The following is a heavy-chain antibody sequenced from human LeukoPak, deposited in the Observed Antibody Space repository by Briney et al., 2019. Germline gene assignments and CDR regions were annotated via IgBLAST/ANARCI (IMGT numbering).Heavy chain of an antibody. CDR2: IWYDGSNK. V-gene: IGHV3-33*01. CDR3: ARMGLITGYFDY. J-gene: IGHJ4*02. Sequence: PGGSLRLSCAASGFTFSSYGMHWVRQAPGKGLEWVAVIWYDGSNKYYADSVKGRFTISRDNSKNTLYLQMNSLRAEDTAVYYCARMGLITGYFDYWGQGTLVTVSS. D-gene: IGHD3-10*01. CDR1: GFTFSSYG.